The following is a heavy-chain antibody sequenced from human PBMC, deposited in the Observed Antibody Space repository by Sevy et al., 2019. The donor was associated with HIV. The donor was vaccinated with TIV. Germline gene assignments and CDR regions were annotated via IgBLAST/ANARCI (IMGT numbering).Heavy chain of an antibody. J-gene: IGHJ5*02. Sequence: SETLSLTCTVSGGSISSYYWSWIRQSPGKGLEWIGYIYYSGSTNYNPSLKSRVTISVDTSKNQFSLKLSSVTAADTAVYYCAREDIAAALTGGWFDPWGQGTLVTVSS. CDR3: AREDIAAALTGGWFDP. D-gene: IGHD6-13*01. V-gene: IGHV4-59*01. CDR1: GGSISSYY. CDR2: IYYSGST.